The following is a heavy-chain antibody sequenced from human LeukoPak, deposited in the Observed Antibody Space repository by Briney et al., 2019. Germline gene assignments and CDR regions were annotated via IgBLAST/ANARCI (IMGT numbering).Heavy chain of an antibody. D-gene: IGHD2-2*01. CDR3: ASSAGYCSSTSCSEGDAFDI. V-gene: IGHV1-8*03. Sequence: ASVKVSCKASGYTFTSYDINWVRQATGQGLEWMGWMNPNGGNTGYAQKLQGRVTITRNTSISTAYMELSSLRSEDTAVYYCASSAGYCSSTSCSEGDAFDIWGQGTMVTVSS. CDR2: MNPNGGNT. J-gene: IGHJ3*02. CDR1: GYTFTSYD.